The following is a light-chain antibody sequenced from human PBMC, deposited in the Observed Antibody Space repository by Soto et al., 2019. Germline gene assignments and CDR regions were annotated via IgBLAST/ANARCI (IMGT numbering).Light chain of an antibody. J-gene: IGLJ1*01. CDR1: SSDVGGSNY. CDR2: DVI. CDR3: CSFTGTQV. Sequence: QSVLAQPRSVSGSPGQSVTISCTGTSSDVGGSNYVSWYQQHPGKAPKLMIYDVIKRPSGVPDRFYGSKSGNTASLTISGLQAEDGADYYCCSFTGTQVLGTGTTV. V-gene: IGLV2-11*01.